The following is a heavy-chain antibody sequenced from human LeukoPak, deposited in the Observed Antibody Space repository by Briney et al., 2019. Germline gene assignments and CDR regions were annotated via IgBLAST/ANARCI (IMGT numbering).Heavy chain of an antibody. Sequence: ASVKVSCKASGGTFISYAISWVRQAPGQGLEWLGGIIPIFGTANYAQKFQGGVTITADESTSTAYMELSSLRSEDTAVYYCQYYDSSRAFDIWGQGTMVTVSS. V-gene: IGHV1-69*13. D-gene: IGHD3-22*01. J-gene: IGHJ3*02. CDR1: GGTFISYA. CDR3: QYYDSSRAFDI. CDR2: IIPIFGTA.